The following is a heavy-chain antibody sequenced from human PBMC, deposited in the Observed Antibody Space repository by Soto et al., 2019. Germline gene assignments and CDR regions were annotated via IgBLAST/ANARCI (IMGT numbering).Heavy chain of an antibody. J-gene: IGHJ4*02. D-gene: IGHD6-13*01. Sequence: PSETLSLTCTVSGGSLSSYYWNWIRQPPGKGLEWIGCINYSGSTNYNPPLQSRVTISVDTSKNQFSLKLNSVTAADTAVYFCARGGSAAGHFDSWGQGTLVTVSS. CDR2: INYSGST. V-gene: IGHV4-59*01. CDR3: ARGGSAAGHFDS. CDR1: GGSLSSYY.